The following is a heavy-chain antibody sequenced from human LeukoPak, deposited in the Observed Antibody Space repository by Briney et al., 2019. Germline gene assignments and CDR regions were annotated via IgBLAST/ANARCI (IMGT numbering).Heavy chain of an antibody. CDR1: GFSFSDYY. J-gene: IGHJ3*02. CDR2: ISSSGSSI. Sequence: GGSLRLSCAASGFSFSDYYMTWIRQAPGKGLEWISYISSSGSSIYYADSVKGRFTISGDNAKNSLYLQMNSLRAEDTAVYYCARARDGYNSGAFDIWGQGTMVTVSS. D-gene: IGHD5-24*01. V-gene: IGHV3-11*04. CDR3: ARARDGYNSGAFDI.